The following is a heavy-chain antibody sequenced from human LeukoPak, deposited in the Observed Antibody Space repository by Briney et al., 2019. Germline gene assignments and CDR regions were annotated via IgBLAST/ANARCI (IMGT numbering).Heavy chain of an antibody. D-gene: IGHD3-10*01. CDR2: INPGGGST. V-gene: IGHV1-46*01. Sequence: ASVKVSCKASGYTFTSYNMHWVRQAPGRGLEWIGIINPGGGSTSYAQKFQGRVTMTRDTSTSTVYMELGSLRSEDSAVYYCARGLGSGSNTFDYWGQGTLVAVSS. CDR3: ARGLGSGSNTFDY. J-gene: IGHJ4*02. CDR1: GYTFTSYN.